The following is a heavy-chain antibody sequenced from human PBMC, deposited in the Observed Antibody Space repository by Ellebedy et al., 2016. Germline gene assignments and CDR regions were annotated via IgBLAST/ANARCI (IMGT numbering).Heavy chain of an antibody. J-gene: IGHJ4*02. CDR2: MNPNSGNT. CDR3: ARGERATIFGVAPPGY. Sequence: ASVKVSCXASGYTFTSYDINWVRQATGQGLEWMGWMNPNSGNTGYAQKFQGRVTMTRNTSISTAYMELSSLRSEDTAVYYCARGERATIFGVAPPGYWGQGTLVTVSS. CDR1: GYTFTSYD. V-gene: IGHV1-8*01. D-gene: IGHD3-3*01.